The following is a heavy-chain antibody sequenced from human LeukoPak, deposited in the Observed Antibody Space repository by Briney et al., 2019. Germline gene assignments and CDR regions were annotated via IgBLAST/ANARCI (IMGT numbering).Heavy chain of an antibody. V-gene: IGHV1-58*02. D-gene: IGHD5-18*01. Sequence: SVKVSCKASGFTFTSSAMQWVRQARGQRLEWVGWIVVGSGNTNYAQKFQERVTITRDMSTSTAYMELSSLRSEDTAVYYCASTSNSALGLPYFDHWGQGSLVTVSS. CDR3: ASTSNSALGLPYFDH. J-gene: IGHJ4*02. CDR2: IVVGSGNT. CDR1: GFTFTSSA.